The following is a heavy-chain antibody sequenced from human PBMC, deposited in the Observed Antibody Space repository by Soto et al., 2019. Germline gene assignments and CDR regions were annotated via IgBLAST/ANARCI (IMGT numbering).Heavy chain of an antibody. CDR2: IYYSGSA. D-gene: IGHD2-15*01. CDR1: GGSISSGGYY. J-gene: IGHJ4*02. Sequence: TLSLTCTVPGGSISSGGYYWSWIRQHPGKGLEWIGYIYYSGSAYYNPSLKSRVTISVDTSKNQFSLNLSFVTAADTAVYYCATMGTPATGLYYFDFWGQGTLVTVSS. CDR3: ATMGTPATGLYYFDF. V-gene: IGHV4-30-4*08.